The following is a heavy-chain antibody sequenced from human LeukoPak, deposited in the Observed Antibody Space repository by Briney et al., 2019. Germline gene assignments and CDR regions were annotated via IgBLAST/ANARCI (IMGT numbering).Heavy chain of an antibody. D-gene: IGHD6-19*01. J-gene: IGHJ5*02. Sequence: SETLSLTCAVYGGSFSGYYRSWIRQPPGKGLEWIGEINHSGSTNYNPSLKSRVTISVDTSKNQFSLKLSSVTAADTAVYYCARGSSSGWKRRGWFDPWGQGTLVTVSS. CDR2: INHSGST. CDR3: ARGSSSGWKRRGWFDP. V-gene: IGHV4-34*01. CDR1: GGSFSGYY.